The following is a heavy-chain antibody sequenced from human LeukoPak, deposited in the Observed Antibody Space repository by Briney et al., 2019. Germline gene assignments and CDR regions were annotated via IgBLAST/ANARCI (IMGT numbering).Heavy chain of an antibody. CDR2: ISGSGGST. CDR3: AKEGARYCSGGSCYTNDY. J-gene: IGHJ4*02. D-gene: IGHD2-15*01. V-gene: IGHV3-23*01. Sequence: PGGSLRLSCAASGFTFSSYAMGWVRQAPGKGLEWVSAISGSGGSTYYADSVKGRFTISRDNSKNMLYLQMNSLRAEDTAVYYCAKEGARYCSGGSCYTNDYWGQGTLVTVSS. CDR1: GFTFSSYA.